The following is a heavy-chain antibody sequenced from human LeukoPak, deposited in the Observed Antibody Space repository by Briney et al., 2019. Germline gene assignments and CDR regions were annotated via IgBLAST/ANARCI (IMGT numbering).Heavy chain of an antibody. Sequence: PSGTLSLTCAVSGGSISSSNWWSWVRQPPGKGLEWIGEIYHSGSTNYNPSLKSRVTISVDKSKNQFSLKLSSVTAADTAVYYCARDHDSSGNVYYMDVWGKGTTVTVSS. CDR1: GGSISSSNW. J-gene: IGHJ6*03. CDR3: ARDHDSSGNVYYMDV. CDR2: IYHSGST. V-gene: IGHV4-4*02. D-gene: IGHD3-22*01.